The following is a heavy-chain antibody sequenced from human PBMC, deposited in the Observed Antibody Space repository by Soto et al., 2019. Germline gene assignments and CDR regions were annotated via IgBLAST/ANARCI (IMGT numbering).Heavy chain of an antibody. CDR1: GFTFSSYS. J-gene: IGHJ6*02. D-gene: IGHD2-2*01. CDR2: ISSSSSYI. Sequence: PXECLRLSCAASGFTFSSYSMNWVRQAPGKGLEWVSSISSSSSYIYYADSVKGRFTISRDNAKNSLYLQMNSLRAEDTAVYYCARTARVPAAIGNCYHGLDVWGQGTTVTVSS. CDR3: ARTARVPAAIGNCYHGLDV. V-gene: IGHV3-21*01.